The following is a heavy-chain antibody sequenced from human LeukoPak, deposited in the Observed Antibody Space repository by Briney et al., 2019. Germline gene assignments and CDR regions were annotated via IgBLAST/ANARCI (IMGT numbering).Heavy chain of an antibody. CDR2: INPNSGGT. CDR3: ARDLGGSIRYDYYYYMDV. CDR1: GYTFTSYG. Sequence: GASVKVSCKASGYTFTSYGISWVRQAPGQGLEWMGWINPNSGGTNYAQKFQGRVTMTRDTSISTAYMELSRLRSDDTAVYYCARDLGGSIRYDYYYYMDVWGKGTTVTVSS. J-gene: IGHJ6*03. V-gene: IGHV1-2*02. D-gene: IGHD3-16*01.